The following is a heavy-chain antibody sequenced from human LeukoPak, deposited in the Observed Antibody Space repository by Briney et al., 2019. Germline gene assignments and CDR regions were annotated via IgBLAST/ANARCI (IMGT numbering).Heavy chain of an antibody. CDR1: GYSFTSYW. V-gene: IGHV5-51*01. CDR3: ARLRFYCSGGSCFPIYYYYYMDV. Sequence: GESLKISCKGSGYSFTSYWIGWVRQMPGKGLEWMGIIYPGDSDTRYSPSFQGQVTISADKSISTAYLQWSSLKASDTAMYYCARLRFYCSGGSCFPIYYYYYMDVWGKGTTVTVSS. CDR2: IYPGDSDT. D-gene: IGHD2-15*01. J-gene: IGHJ6*03.